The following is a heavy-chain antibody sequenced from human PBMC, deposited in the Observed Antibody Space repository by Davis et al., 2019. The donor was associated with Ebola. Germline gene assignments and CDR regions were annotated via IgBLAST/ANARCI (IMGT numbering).Heavy chain of an antibody. CDR1: GGSISSDSSY. Sequence: SETLSLTCSLSGGSISSDSSYCGWIRQPPGRGLEWIATISYSGTTYYTPSLKSRVTMSVDKSKNQFSLRLISVTATDTAVYYCARLFHYYDRSGYYHDAFDLWGQGTMVTVSS. V-gene: IGHV4-39*01. D-gene: IGHD3-22*01. J-gene: IGHJ3*01. CDR2: ISYSGTT. CDR3: ARLFHYYDRSGYYHDAFDL.